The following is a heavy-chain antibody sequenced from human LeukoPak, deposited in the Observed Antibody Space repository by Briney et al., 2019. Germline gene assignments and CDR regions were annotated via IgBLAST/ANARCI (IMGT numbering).Heavy chain of an antibody. CDR3: ASSAGIAVAGTA. CDR2: IYYSGST. V-gene: IGHV4-39*07. J-gene: IGHJ5*02. D-gene: IGHD6-19*01. Sequence: SETLSLTCTVSGGAFTSSTYYWVWIRQPPGKGLEWIASIYYSGSTNYNPSLKSRVTISVDTSKNQFSLKLSSVTAADTAVYYCASSAGIAVAGTAWGQGTLVTVSS. CDR1: GGAFTSSTYY.